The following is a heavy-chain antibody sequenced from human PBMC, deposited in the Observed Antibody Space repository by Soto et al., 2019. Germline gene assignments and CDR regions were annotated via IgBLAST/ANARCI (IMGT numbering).Heavy chain of an antibody. CDR3: ARRSRSNYAWFDP. J-gene: IGHJ5*02. Sequence: TLSLTCTVSGGSVSSTSYYWGCLRHPPGKLLEWILTVFYSVTTYYNPSLNSRVAISLDTSKNQFSLNLSSLTAADTSLYYCARRSRSNYAWFDPWGPGTLVTVSS. CDR1: GGSVSSTSYY. D-gene: IGHD3-10*01. V-gene: IGHV4-39*01. CDR2: VFYSVTT.